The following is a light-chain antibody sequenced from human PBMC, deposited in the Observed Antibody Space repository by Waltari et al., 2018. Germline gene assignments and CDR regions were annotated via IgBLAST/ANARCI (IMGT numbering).Light chain of an antibody. CDR1: SSDVGASNF. CDR2: DVR. J-gene: IGLJ2*01. CDR3: SSYTRIGTVV. Sequence: QSALTQPASVSGSPGQSITISCTGSSSDVGASNFVSWHQQHPGNAPKLMIYDVRDRPSGVSNRFSGSKSGNTASLTISGLQAEDEADYYCSSYTRIGTVVFGGGTKVTVL. V-gene: IGLV2-14*03.